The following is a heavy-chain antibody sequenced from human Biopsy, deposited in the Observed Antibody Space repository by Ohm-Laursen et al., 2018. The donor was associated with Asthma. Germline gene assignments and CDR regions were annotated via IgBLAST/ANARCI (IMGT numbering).Heavy chain of an antibody. CDR1: GFSFDDCA. CDR3: AKSADYYDSTDYLDF. V-gene: IGHV3-9*01. CDR2: ISRNSGNI. Sequence: SLRLSCAASGFSFDDCAMRWVRQAPGKGLEWVSSISRNSGNIDYAVSVKGRFTISRDNAKNSLYLQMQSLRPEDTAFYYCAKSADYYDSTDYLDFWGRGTLVTVSS. J-gene: IGHJ4*01. D-gene: IGHD3-22*01.